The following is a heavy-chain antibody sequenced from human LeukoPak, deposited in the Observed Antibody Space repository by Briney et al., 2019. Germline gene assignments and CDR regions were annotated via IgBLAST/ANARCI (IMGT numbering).Heavy chain of an antibody. CDR3: ARDHRWYCSGGSCYSSAFDI. CDR1: GFTFSSYA. D-gene: IGHD2-15*01. J-gene: IGHJ3*02. CDR2: ISYDGSNK. Sequence: QPGRSLRLSCAASGFTFSSYAMHWVRQAPGKGLEWVAVISYDGSNKYYADYVKGRFTISRDNSKYTLYLQMNSQRAEDTAVYYCARDHRWYCSGGSCYSSAFDIWGQGTMVTVSS. V-gene: IGHV3-30-3*01.